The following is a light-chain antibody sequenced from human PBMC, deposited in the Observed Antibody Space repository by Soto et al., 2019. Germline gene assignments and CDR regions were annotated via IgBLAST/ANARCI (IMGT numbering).Light chain of an antibody. CDR1: QSVSSK. CDR3: QQYNSWLWT. CDR2: GAS. V-gene: IGKV3-15*01. Sequence: EIVMTQSPATLSVSPGEGATLSCRASQSVSSKLAWYQQKTGQAPRLLIYGASTRATGIPARFSGSGSGTEFTLIISSLQSEESAVYYCQQYNSWLWTFGQGTKVDIK. J-gene: IGKJ1*01.